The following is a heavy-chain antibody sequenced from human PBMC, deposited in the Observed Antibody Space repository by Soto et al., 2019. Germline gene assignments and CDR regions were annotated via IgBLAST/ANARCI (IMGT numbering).Heavy chain of an antibody. V-gene: IGHV1-46*01. CDR1: GYTFTSYY. J-gene: IGHJ6*02. D-gene: IGHD3-3*01. Sequence: ASVKVSGKASGYTFTSYYIHWVRQAPGQGLEWMGIINPSGGSTTYARKFQGRVSMTRDTSTSTDYMELTSLRSEDTAVFYCARAPSSDYGMDVWGQGTTVTVSS. CDR3: ARAPSSDYGMDV. CDR2: INPSGGST.